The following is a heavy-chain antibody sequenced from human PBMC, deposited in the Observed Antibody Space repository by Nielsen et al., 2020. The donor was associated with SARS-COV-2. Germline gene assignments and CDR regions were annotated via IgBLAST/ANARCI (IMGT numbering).Heavy chain of an antibody. J-gene: IGHJ4*02. CDR2: INHSGST. Sequence: SETLSLTCAVYGGSFSGYYWSWIRQPPGKGLEWIGEINHSGSTNYNPSLKSRVTISVDTSKNQFSLKLSSVTAADTAVYYCARGGIAVAVSVDYWGQGTLVTVSS. V-gene: IGHV4-34*01. D-gene: IGHD6-19*01. CDR3: ARGGIAVAVSVDY. CDR1: GGSFSGYY.